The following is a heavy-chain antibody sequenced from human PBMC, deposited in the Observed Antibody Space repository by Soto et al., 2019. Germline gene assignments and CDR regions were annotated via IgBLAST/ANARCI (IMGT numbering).Heavy chain of an antibody. CDR2: IYYSGST. Sequence: SETLSLTCTLFGGAIHSGDYYCIWIRQPPGKGLEWIGYIYYSGSTYYNPSLKSRVTISVDTSKNQFSLKLSSVTAADTAVYYCARHLRRGPIVKGMDVWGQGTTVS. D-gene: IGHD2-21*01. CDR1: GGAIHSGDYY. V-gene: IGHV4-30-4*01. CDR3: ARHLRRGPIVKGMDV. J-gene: IGHJ6*02.